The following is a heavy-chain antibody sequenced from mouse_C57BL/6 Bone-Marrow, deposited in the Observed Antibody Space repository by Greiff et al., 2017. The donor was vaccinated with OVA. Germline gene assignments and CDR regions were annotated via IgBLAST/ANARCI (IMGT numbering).Heavy chain of an antibody. J-gene: IGHJ1*03. D-gene: IGHD2-3*01. V-gene: IGHV10-3*01. CDR2: IRSKSSNYAT. Sequence: EVKVVESGGGLVQPKGSLKLSCAASGFTFNTYAMHWVRQAPGKGLEWVARIRSKSSNYATYYADSVKDRLTISRDNSQIMPYLQMSNPKTEVTAMYSGVREVSSYDGYPYWYFDVWGTGTTLTVSS. CDR1: GFTFNTYA. CDR3: VREVSSYDGYPYWYFDV.